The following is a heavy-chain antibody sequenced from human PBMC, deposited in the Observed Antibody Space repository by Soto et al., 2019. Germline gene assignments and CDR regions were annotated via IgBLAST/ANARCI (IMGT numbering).Heavy chain of an antibody. D-gene: IGHD3-3*01. J-gene: IGHJ4*02. Sequence: QVQLVQSGAEVKKPGASVKVSCKASGYTFTSYGISWVRQAPGQGLEWMGWISAYNGNTNYAQKLQGRVTMTTDTSTGTAYMELRSLRSDDTAVYYCATALRFLEWLPYFDYWGQGTLVTVSS. CDR3: ATALRFLEWLPYFDY. V-gene: IGHV1-18*01. CDR1: GYTFTSYG. CDR2: ISAYNGNT.